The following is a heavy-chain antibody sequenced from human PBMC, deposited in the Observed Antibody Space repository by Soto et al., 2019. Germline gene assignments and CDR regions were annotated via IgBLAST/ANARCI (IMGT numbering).Heavy chain of an antibody. Sequence: QVQLVQSGAEVKEPGASVKVSCKASGYTFTSYGMSWVRQAPGQGLEWMGYIGAYNDNANYAQNFQGRVAMTMDTSTTTAYMELRSLRSDDTAVYYCARDYFSDYVFDYWGQGTLVTVSS. J-gene: IGHJ4*02. CDR3: ARDYFSDYVFDY. D-gene: IGHD4-4*01. CDR2: IGAYNDNA. CDR1: GYTFTSYG. V-gene: IGHV1-18*01.